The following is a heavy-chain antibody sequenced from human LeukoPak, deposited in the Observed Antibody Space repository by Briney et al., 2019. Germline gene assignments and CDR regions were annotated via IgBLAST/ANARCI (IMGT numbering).Heavy chain of an antibody. Sequence: GESLKISCKGSGYSFTSYWIGWVRQMPGKGLEWMGIIYPDDTDTKYSPSFEGQVTISADKSVSTAYLQWSSLKASDTAMYYCACGYSYDYYFDYWGQGTLVTVSS. V-gene: IGHV5-51*01. D-gene: IGHD5-18*01. CDR3: ACGYSYDYYFDY. CDR2: IYPDDTDT. J-gene: IGHJ4*02. CDR1: GYSFTSYW.